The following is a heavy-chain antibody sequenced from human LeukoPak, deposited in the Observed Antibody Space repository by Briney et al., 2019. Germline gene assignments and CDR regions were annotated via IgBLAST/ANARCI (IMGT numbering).Heavy chain of an antibody. CDR2: IYYSGST. CDR1: GGSISSSSYY. D-gene: IGHD6-19*01. J-gene: IGHJ4*02. Sequence: SETLSLTCTVSGGSISSSSYYWGWIRQPPGKGLEWIGSIYYSGSTYYNPSLKSRVTISVDTSKNQFSLKLSSVTAADTAVYYCANASPLYSSGLGLDWGQGTLVTVSS. CDR3: ANASPLYSSGLGLD. V-gene: IGHV4-39*01.